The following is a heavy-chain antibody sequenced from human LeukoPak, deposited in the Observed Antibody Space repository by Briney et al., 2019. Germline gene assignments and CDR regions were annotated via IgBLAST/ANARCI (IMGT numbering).Heavy chain of an antibody. J-gene: IGHJ4*02. Sequence: ASVKVSCKASGYTFTGYYMHWVRQAPGQGLEWMGWISAYNGNTNYAQKLQGRVTMTTDTSTSTAYMELRSLRYDDTAVFYCARTEEYGFDYWGQGTPVTDSS. CDR2: ISAYNGNT. CDR3: ARTEEYGFDY. D-gene: IGHD2/OR15-2a*01. V-gene: IGHV1-18*04. CDR1: GYTFTGYY.